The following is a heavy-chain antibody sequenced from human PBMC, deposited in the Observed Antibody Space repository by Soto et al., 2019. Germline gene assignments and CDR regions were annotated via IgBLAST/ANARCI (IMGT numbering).Heavy chain of an antibody. V-gene: IGHV3-30*18. CDR2: ISYDGTNK. Sequence: QVQLVESGGGEVQPGRSLTISCAASGFTFSTYGMHWVRQTPGKGREWVAVISYDGTNKFYSDSVKGRFTISRDNFKNTLTLQMNSLRADDTAVYSCAKDLQSYGDYDYYCYGMDVWGLGTRVTVSS. CDR1: GFTFSTYG. CDR3: AKDLQSYGDYDYYCYGMDV. J-gene: IGHJ6*02. D-gene: IGHD4-17*01.